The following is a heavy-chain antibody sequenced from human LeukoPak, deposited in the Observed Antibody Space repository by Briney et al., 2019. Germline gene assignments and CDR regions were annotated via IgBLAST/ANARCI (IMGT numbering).Heavy chain of an antibody. Sequence: PSETLSLTCTVSGGSISSSSYYWGWIRQPPGKGLEWIGSIYYSGSTYYNPSLKSRVTISVDTSKNQFSLKLSSVTAADTAVYYCAELGPSHCSSTSCYNDFWGQETLVTVSS. CDR3: AELGPSHCSSTSCYNDF. CDR2: IYYSGST. V-gene: IGHV4-39*07. CDR1: GGSISSSSYY. J-gene: IGHJ4*02. D-gene: IGHD2-2*02.